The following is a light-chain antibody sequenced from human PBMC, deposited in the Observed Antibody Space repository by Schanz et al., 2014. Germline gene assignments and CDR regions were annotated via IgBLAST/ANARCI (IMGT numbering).Light chain of an antibody. CDR1: QSVLYSSNNKNY. CDR3: QQYYGYPLT. V-gene: IGKV4-1*01. CDR2: WAS. J-gene: IGKJ4*01. Sequence: DIVMTQSPDSLAVSLGERATINCKSSQSVLYSSNNKNYLAWYQQKPGQPPKLLIYWASTRDSGVPDRFSGSGSGTDFSLTISSLQAEDVAVYYCQQYYGYPLTFGGGTKVQIK.